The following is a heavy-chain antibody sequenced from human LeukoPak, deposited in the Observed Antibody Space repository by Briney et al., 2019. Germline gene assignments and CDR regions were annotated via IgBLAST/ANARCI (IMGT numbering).Heavy chain of an antibody. CDR2: TYGGGTT. V-gene: IGHV3-66*01. Sequence: GGSLRLSCAASGFTVSSNYVSWVRQAPGKGLEWVSVTYGGGTTDYADSVKGRFTVSRDNSKNTLYLQMDSLRAEDTAVYYCASRGSGWYDWYFDLWGRGTLVTVSS. CDR1: GFTVSSNY. D-gene: IGHD6-19*01. J-gene: IGHJ2*01. CDR3: ASRGSGWYDWYFDL.